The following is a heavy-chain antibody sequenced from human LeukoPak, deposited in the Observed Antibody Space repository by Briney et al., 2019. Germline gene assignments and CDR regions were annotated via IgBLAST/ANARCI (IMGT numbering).Heavy chain of an antibody. CDR1: GFTFSSYA. CDR3: AKGSYYDILTGYYLDY. V-gene: IGHV3-23*01. D-gene: IGHD3-9*01. CDR2: ISGSGGST. Sequence: GGSLRLSCAASGFTFSSYAMSWVRQAPGKGLEWLSAISGSGGSTYYADSVKGRFTISRDNSKNTLYLQMNSLRAEDTAVYYCAKGSYYDILTGYYLDYWGQGTLVTVSS. J-gene: IGHJ4*02.